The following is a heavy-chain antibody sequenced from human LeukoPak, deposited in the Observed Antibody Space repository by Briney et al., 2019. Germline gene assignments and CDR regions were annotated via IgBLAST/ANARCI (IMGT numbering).Heavy chain of an antibody. Sequence: PGGSLRLSCAASGFTFSSYGMHWVRQAPGKGLEWVAVISYDGSNKYYADSVKGRFTISRDNSKNTLYLQMNSLRADDTAVYYCAKDMVAYGSGSADYWGQGTLVTVSS. CDR1: GFTFSSYG. D-gene: IGHD3-10*01. CDR2: ISYDGSNK. CDR3: AKDMVAYGSGSADY. J-gene: IGHJ4*02. V-gene: IGHV3-30*18.